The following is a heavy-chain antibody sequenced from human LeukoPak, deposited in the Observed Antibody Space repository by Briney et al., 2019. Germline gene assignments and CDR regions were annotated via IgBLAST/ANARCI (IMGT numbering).Heavy chain of an antibody. CDR2: ISIGGNTI. V-gene: IGHV3-48*03. J-gene: IGHJ4*02. CDR1: GFTFNNYE. CDR3: ARGGPLIDC. Sequence: GGSLRVSCAASGFTFNNYEMNWVRQAPGKGLEWVSYISIGGNTIYYADSVKGRFTISRDNAKNSLSLQMNSLRAEDTAVYFCARGGPLIDCWGQGTLVTVSS.